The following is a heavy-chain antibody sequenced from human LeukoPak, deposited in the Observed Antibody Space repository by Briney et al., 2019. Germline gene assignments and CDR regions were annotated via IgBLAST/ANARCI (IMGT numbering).Heavy chain of an antibody. V-gene: IGHV3-33*06. CDR2: IWYDGSNK. J-gene: IGHJ5*02. D-gene: IGHD3-22*01. Sequence: GGSLRPSCAASGFTFSSYGMHWVRQAPGKGLEWVAVIWYDGSNKYYADSVKGRFTISRDNSKNTLYLQMNSLRAEDTAVYYCAKGLSYYDSSGPFDPWGQGTLVTVSS. CDR3: AKGLSYYDSSGPFDP. CDR1: GFTFSSYG.